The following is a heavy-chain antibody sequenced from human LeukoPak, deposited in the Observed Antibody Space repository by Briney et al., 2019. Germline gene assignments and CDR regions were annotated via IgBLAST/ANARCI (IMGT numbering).Heavy chain of an antibody. D-gene: IGHD2/OR15-2a*01. CDR2: IGSSAGTT. J-gene: IGHJ6*02. V-gene: IGHV3-23*01. Sequence: PGESLRLSCAASGFTFSSYAMAWVRQAPGKGPEWVSTIGSSAGTTLYADSVKGRFTISRDNSKNTLYLQINSLRAEDTALYYCAKGTKNGRPNSFSPHGMDVWGQGTTVTASS. CDR3: AKGTKNGRPNSFSPHGMDV. CDR1: GFTFSSYA.